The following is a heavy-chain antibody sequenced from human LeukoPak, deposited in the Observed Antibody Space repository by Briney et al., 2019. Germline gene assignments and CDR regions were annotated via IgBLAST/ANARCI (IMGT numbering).Heavy chain of an antibody. V-gene: IGHV3-23*01. CDR3: ARDSTEIVVVPAAFDY. CDR2: ISGSGGST. J-gene: IGHJ4*02. Sequence: PGGSLRLSCAASGFTFSSYAMSWVRQAPGKGLEWVSAISGSGGSTYYADSVKGRFTISRDNAKNSLYLQMNSLRAEDTAVYYCARDSTEIVVVPAAFDYWGQGTLVTVSS. D-gene: IGHD2-2*01. CDR1: GFTFSSYA.